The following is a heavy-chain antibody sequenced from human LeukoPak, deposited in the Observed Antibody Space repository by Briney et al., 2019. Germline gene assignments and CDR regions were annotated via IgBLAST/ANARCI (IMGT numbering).Heavy chain of an antibody. Sequence: KPSETLSLTCAVYGGSFSGYYWSWIRQPPGKGLEWIGEINHSGSTYYNPSLKSRVTISVDTSKNQFSLKLSSVTAADTAVYYCARAVGYCSSTSCHPRWFDPWGQGTLVTVSS. J-gene: IGHJ5*02. D-gene: IGHD2-2*01. CDR3: ARAVGYCSSTSCHPRWFDP. V-gene: IGHV4-34*09. CDR2: INHSGST. CDR1: GGSFSGYY.